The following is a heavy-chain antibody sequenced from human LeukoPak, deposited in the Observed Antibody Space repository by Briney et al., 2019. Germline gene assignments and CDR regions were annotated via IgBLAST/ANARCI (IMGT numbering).Heavy chain of an antibody. Sequence: RGSLRLSCAASGFTFADYAMHWVRQAPGKGLEWVSLISWDGGSTYYADSVRGRFTISRDNSENSLYLQMNSLTSEDTAFYYCARAQSSRIYYYYGVDVWGQGTTVTVSS. J-gene: IGHJ6*02. CDR3: ARAQSSRIYYYYGVDV. CDR2: ISWDGGST. D-gene: IGHD6-6*01. CDR1: GFTFADYA. V-gene: IGHV3-43D*03.